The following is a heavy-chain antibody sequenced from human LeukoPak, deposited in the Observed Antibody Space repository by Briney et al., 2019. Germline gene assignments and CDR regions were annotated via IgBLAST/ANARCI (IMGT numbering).Heavy chain of an antibody. V-gene: IGHV4-39*07. CDR2: IYYSGST. CDR3: ARDPSSPGYYDSSGYY. J-gene: IGHJ4*02. D-gene: IGHD3-22*01. Sequence: SETLSLTCTVSGGSISSSSYYWGWIRQPPGKGLEWIGSIYYSGSTYYNPSLKSRVTISVDTSKNQFSLKLSSVTAADTAVYFCARDPSSPGYYDSSGYYWGQGTLVTVSS. CDR1: GGSISSSSYY.